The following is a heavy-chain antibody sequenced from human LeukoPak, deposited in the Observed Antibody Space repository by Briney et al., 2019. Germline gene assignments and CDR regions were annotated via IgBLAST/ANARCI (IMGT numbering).Heavy chain of an antibody. CDR3: ARVGETNLWFGESLGGAFDI. CDR1: GFTFDDYG. D-gene: IGHD3-10*01. Sequence: GGSLRLSCAASGFTFDDYGMSWVRPAPGKGLEWVSGINWNGGSTGYADSVKGRFTISRDNAKNSLYLQMNSVRAEDTAWYYCARVGETNLWFGESLGGAFDIWGQGTMVTVSS. V-gene: IGHV3-20*04. CDR2: INWNGGST. J-gene: IGHJ3*02.